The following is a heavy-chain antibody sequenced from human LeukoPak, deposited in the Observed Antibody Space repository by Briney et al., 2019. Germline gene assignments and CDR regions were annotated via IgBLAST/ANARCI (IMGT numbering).Heavy chain of an antibody. J-gene: IGHJ4*02. CDR2: ISYDGSNK. CDR3: AKDPYYDSSGYHSHLDY. Sequence: GGSLRLSCAASGFTFSSYGMHWVRQAPGKGLEWVAVISYDGSNKYYADSVKGRFTISRDNSKNTLYLQMNSLRAEDTAVYYCAKDPYYDSSGYHSHLDYWAREPWSPSPQ. V-gene: IGHV3-30*18. D-gene: IGHD3-22*01. CDR1: GFTFSSYG.